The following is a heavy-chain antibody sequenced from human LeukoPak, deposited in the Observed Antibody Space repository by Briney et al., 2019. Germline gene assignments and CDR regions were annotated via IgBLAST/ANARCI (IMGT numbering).Heavy chain of an antibody. D-gene: IGHD5-18*01. CDR2: IYHSGST. V-gene: IGHV4-4*02. CDR1: GGSISSSNW. J-gene: IGHJ4*02. Sequence: PSETLSLTCAVSGGSISSSNWWSWVRQPPGKRLEWIGEIYHSGSTDYNPSLKSRVTISVDKSKNQFSLKLSSVTAADTAVFYCARARGYSYENYFDYWGQGTLVTVSS. CDR3: ARARGYSYENYFDY.